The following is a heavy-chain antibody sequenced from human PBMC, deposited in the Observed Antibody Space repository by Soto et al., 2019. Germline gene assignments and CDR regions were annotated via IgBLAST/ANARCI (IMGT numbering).Heavy chain of an antibody. CDR1: GGTFSSYA. V-gene: IGHV1-69*13. J-gene: IGHJ4*02. D-gene: IGHD3-10*01. CDR2: IIPIFGTA. CDR3: ASVNYYGSGSPYYFDY. Sequence: AVKVSCKASGGTFSSYAISLVRQAPGQGLEWMGGIIPIFGTANYAQKFQGRVTITADESTSTAYMELSSLRSEDTAVYYCASVNYYGSGSPYYFDYWGQGTLVTVSS.